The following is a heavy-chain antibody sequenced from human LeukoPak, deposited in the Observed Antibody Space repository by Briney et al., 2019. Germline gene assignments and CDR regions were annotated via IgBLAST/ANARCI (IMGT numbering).Heavy chain of an antibody. V-gene: IGHV1-18*01. Sequence: GASVKVSCKASGYTFTSYGISWVRQAPGQGLEWMGWISAYNGNTNYTQQLQGRVTMTTDTSTSTAYMELRSLRSDDTAVYYCARGPKLLWFGELSRVVLGWFDPWGQGTLVTVSS. CDR2: ISAYNGNT. D-gene: IGHD3-10*01. J-gene: IGHJ5*02. CDR1: GYTFTSYG. CDR3: ARGPKLLWFGELSRVVLGWFDP.